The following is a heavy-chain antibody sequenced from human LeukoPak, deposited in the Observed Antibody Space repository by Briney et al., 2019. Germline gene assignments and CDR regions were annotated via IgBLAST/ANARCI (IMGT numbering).Heavy chain of an antibody. CDR1: GYSISSGYY. Sequence: SETLSLTCAVSGYSISSGYYWGWIRQPPGKGLEWIGNVYYSGTTYYNPSLKSRVTISVDTSKNQFSLKLSSVTAADTAVYYCARGGTIWGQGTLVTVSS. D-gene: IGHD1-14*01. CDR2: VYYSGTT. V-gene: IGHV4-38-2*01. CDR3: ARGGTI. J-gene: IGHJ4*02.